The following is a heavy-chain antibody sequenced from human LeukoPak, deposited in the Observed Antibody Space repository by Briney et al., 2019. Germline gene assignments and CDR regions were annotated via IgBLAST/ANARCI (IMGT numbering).Heavy chain of an antibody. V-gene: IGHV3-23*01. Sequence: GGSLRLSCAASGFTFSSYAMSWVRQAPGKGLEWCSAISCSGGSTYYADSGKGRFTISRDNSTNRLYLKMNSLRAADKAVYYCAKPGRAAAGFPNYYMDVWGKGTTVTVSS. CDR3: AKPGRAAAGFPNYYMDV. D-gene: IGHD6-13*01. CDR1: GFTFSSYA. CDR2: ISCSGGST. J-gene: IGHJ6*03.